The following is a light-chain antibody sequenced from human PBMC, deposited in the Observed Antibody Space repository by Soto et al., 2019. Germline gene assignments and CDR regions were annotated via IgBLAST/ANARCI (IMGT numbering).Light chain of an antibody. CDR3: QQYDSLSQT. J-gene: IGKJ1*01. V-gene: IGKV1-5*03. CDR2: KAS. Sequence: DIQMTQSPSTLSASVGDRVTITCRASQSVCLWLAWYQQKPGRAPTVLIYKASTLKYGVPPRFSGSGSGTEFTLTISSLQPDDFATYYCQQYDSLSQTFGQGTKVDIK. CDR1: QSVCLW.